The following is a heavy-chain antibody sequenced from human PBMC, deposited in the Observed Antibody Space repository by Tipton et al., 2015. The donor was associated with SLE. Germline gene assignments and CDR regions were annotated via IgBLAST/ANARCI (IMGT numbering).Heavy chain of an antibody. CDR2: IRYDGSNK. D-gene: IGHD1-26*01. CDR1: GFTFSSYG. Sequence: SLRLSCAASGFTFSSYGMHWVRQAPGKGLEWVAFIRYDGSNKYYADSVKGRFTIPRDNSKNTLYLQMNSLRAEDTAVYYCARARPTVGALDYWGQGTLVTVSS. V-gene: IGHV3-30*02. J-gene: IGHJ4*02. CDR3: ARARPTVGALDY.